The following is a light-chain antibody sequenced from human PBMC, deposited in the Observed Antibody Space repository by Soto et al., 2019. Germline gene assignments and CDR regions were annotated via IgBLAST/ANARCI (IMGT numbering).Light chain of an antibody. J-gene: IGKJ2*01. CDR3: QQYETSPYT. V-gene: IGKV3-11*01. CDR1: QSVSSY. Sequence: EIVLTQSPATLSLSPGERATLSCRASQSVSSYLAWYQQKPGQAPRLLIYDASDSATGIPARFSGSGSGTDFTLSISRLEPEDFAVYYCQQYETSPYTFGQGTKVDIK. CDR2: DAS.